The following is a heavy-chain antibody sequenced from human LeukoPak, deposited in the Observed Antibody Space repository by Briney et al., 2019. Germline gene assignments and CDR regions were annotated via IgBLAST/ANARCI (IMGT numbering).Heavy chain of an antibody. CDR3: ARDPGVGMVRGVITYYGMDV. Sequence: GGSLRLSCAASGFTFSSYSMNWVRQAPGKGLEWVSSISRSSRSKYYADSVKGRFTISRDNAKNSPYLQMNSLRVEDTAVYYCARDPGVGMVRGVITYYGMDVWGQGTTVTVSS. J-gene: IGHJ6*02. CDR2: ISRSSRSK. D-gene: IGHD3-10*01. V-gene: IGHV3-21*01. CDR1: GFTFSSYS.